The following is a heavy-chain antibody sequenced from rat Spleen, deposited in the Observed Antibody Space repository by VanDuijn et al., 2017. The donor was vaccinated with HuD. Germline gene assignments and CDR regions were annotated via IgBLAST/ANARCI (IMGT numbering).Heavy chain of an antibody. V-gene: IGHV5-17*01. Sequence: EVQLVESGGGLVQPGRSLKLSCAASGFTFSDYAMAWVRQAPKKGLEWVATIIYDGSSTYYRDSVKGRFTISRDNAKSTLYLQMDSLRSEDTATYYCARYGSSYIYAYVMDAWGQGASVTVSS. D-gene: IGHD1-2*01. CDR2: IIYDGSST. CDR3: ARYGSSYIYAYVMDA. CDR1: GFTFSDYA. J-gene: IGHJ4*01.